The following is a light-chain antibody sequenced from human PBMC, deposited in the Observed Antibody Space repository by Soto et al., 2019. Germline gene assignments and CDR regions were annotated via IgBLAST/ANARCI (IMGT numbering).Light chain of an antibody. V-gene: IGKV3-20*01. J-gene: IGKJ2*01. Sequence: EIVLTQSPGTLSLSPGERATLSCRASQSVSSSYLAWYQQKPGQAPRLLIYGASSRATGIPDRFSGSGSGTDSTLTIRRLAPEDPAVYYCQQYCSSPPNTFGPGTTLEIK. CDR3: QQYCSSPPNT. CDR2: GAS. CDR1: QSVSSSY.